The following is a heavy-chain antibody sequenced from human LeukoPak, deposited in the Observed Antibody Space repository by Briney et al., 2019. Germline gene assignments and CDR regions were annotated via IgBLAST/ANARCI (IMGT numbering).Heavy chain of an antibody. CDR1: GVTFDDYG. J-gene: IGHJ4*02. D-gene: IGHD6-6*01. CDR2: INWNGGST. V-gene: IGHV3-20*04. Sequence: GSSRLSCAAAGVTFDDYGMSWVRQAPGKGLEWVSGINWNGGSTAYADSVKGRFTISRDNAKNSLYLQMNSLRAEDTAFYYCARDLWGSSSSQLATFDYWGQGTLVTVSS. CDR3: ARDLWGSSSSQLATFDY.